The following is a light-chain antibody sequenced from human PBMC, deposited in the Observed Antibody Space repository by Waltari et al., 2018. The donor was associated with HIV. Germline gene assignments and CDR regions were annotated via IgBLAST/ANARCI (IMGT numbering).Light chain of an antibody. Sequence: QSVLTQPPSASGTPGQRVTISCSGSSSNIGSNTVRWYHQVPGTAPKVLIYSNDDRRSGVPGRFSCSKSGTSASLAISGLQSEDEADYYCATWDDSLNGWVFGGGTKVTVL. CDR1: SSNIGSNT. CDR2: SND. CDR3: ATWDDSLNGWV. V-gene: IGLV1-44*01. J-gene: IGLJ3*02.